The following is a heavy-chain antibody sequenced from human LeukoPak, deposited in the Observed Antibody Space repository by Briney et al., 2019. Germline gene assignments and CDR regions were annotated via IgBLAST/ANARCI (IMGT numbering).Heavy chain of an antibody. CDR1: GGSISSYY. D-gene: IGHD2-2*01. J-gene: IGHJ4*02. CDR3: ARVEAQLLWTFDY. Sequence: SETLSLTCTVSGGSISSYYWSWVRQPPGKGLEWIGYIYYSGSTNYNPSLKSRVTISVDTSKNQFSLKLSSVTAADTAVYYCARVEAQLLWTFDYWGQGTLVTVSS. CDR2: IYYSGST. V-gene: IGHV4-59*01.